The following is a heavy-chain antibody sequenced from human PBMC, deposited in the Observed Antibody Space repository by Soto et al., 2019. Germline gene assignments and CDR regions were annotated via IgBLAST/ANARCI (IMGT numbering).Heavy chain of an antibody. Sequence: SETLSLTCTVSGGSISSGGYYWSWIRQHPGKGLEWIGYIYYSGSTYYNPSLKSRVTISVDTSKNQFSLKLSSVTAADTAVYYCARAPPHGYSPEGDAFDIWSQGTMVTVSS. CDR3: ARAPPHGYSPEGDAFDI. CDR1: GGSISSGGYY. CDR2: IYYSGST. J-gene: IGHJ3*02. D-gene: IGHD5-18*01. V-gene: IGHV4-31*03.